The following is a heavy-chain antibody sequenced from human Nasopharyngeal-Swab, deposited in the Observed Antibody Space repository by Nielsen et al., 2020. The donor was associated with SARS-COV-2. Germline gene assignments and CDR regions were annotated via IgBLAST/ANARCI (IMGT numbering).Heavy chain of an antibody. D-gene: IGHD3-3*01. Sequence: WICQPPGKGLEWIGEINHSGSTNYNPSLKSRLTISVDTSKNQFSLKLSSVTAADTAVYYCVRRPYDFWSGYYDYYFDYWGQGTLVTVSS. CDR3: VRRPYDFWSGYYDYYFDY. V-gene: IGHV4-34*01. CDR2: INHSGST. J-gene: IGHJ4*02.